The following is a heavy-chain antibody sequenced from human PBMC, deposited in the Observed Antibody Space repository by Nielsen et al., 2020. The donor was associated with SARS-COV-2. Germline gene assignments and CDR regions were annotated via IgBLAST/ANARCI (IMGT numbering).Heavy chain of an antibody. V-gene: IGHV3-30*18. CDR1: GFIFTSHA. CDR2: VSYDGRNQ. J-gene: IGHJ6*03. D-gene: IGHD3-3*01. Sequence: GESLKISCAASGFIFTSHAMHWVRQAPGKGLEWVAVVSYDGRNQYYADSVRGRFTISRDNSKNTLYLQMNSLRGEDTAVYYCAKDLADSWSDDYSAYYNMDVWGKGTTVTVSS. CDR3: AKDLADSWSDDYSAYYNMDV.